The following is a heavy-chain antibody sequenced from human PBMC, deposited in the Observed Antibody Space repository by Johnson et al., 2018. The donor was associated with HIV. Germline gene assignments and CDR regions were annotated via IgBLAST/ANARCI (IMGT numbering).Heavy chain of an antibody. V-gene: IGHV3-66*03. CDR2: IYSGGSK. D-gene: IGHD6-19*01. CDR3: AKDLEGYSSGWYGGALDI. J-gene: IGHJ3*02. CDR1: EFTGSSNY. Sequence: EKLVESGGGLIQPGGSLRLSCAASEFTGSSNYMNWARQAPGKGLEWVSLIYSGGSKYYADSVKGRFILSRDNSKNTLYLQMRANDTAAYDCAKDLEGYSSGWYGGALDIGGQGTMVTVSS.